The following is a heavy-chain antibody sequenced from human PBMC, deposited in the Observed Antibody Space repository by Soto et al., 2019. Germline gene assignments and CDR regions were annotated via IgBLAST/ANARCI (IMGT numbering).Heavy chain of an antibody. V-gene: IGHV3-74*01. CDR2: VNGDGSST. Sequence: EVQLVESGGGLVQPGGSLRLSCAASGFTFNSHWMHWVRQAPGKGLVWVSRVNGDGSSTNYADSVMGRFTISRDNAKNTVYLHMNSLRAEDTAVFYCARGIRGSYGFDHWGQGTQVTVSS. J-gene: IGHJ4*02. CDR1: GFTFNSHW. D-gene: IGHD6-6*01. CDR3: ARGIRGSYGFDH.